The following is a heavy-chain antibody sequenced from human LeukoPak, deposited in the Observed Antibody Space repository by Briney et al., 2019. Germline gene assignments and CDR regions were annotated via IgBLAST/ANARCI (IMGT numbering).Heavy chain of an antibody. D-gene: IGHD3-22*01. J-gene: IGHJ4*02. CDR3: ARGVANYYDNSGYQN. CDR2: IYSGDNT. CDR1: GFTVSSNY. V-gene: IGHV3-53*01. Sequence: GGSLRLSCAASGFTVSSNYMSWVRQAPGKGLEWVSLIYSGDNTNYADSVKGRFTISRDNSKNTLYLQMSSLRAEDTAVYYCARGVANYYDNSGYQNWGQGTLVTVSS.